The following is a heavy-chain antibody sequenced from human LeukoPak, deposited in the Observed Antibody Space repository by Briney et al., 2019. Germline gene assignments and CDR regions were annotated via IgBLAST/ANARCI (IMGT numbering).Heavy chain of an antibody. Sequence: GGSLRHSCVASGFTFDTYAMSWVRQAPGKGLEWVSGLSGSGGSTYYADSVKGRFTISRDNAKNTLYLQMNSLRAEDTAVYYCAKGRCSGGSCYGRGFDYWGQGTLVTVSS. CDR3: AKGRCSGGSCYGRGFDY. J-gene: IGHJ4*02. CDR1: GFTFDTYA. D-gene: IGHD2-15*01. CDR2: LSGSGGST. V-gene: IGHV3-23*01.